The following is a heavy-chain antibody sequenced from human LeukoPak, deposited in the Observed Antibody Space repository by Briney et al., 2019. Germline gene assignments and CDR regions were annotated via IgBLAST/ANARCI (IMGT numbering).Heavy chain of an antibody. J-gene: IGHJ3*02. CDR3: ARVYGSGYDFRGAFDI. D-gene: IGHD5-12*01. Sequence: SETLSLTCSVSAVSISTYYWTWVRQPPGKGLEWIGYIYYTGSTNYNPSLKSRVTISVDTSKNQFSLKLSSVTAADTAVYYCARVYGSGYDFRGAFDIWGQGTMVTVSS. CDR1: AVSISTYY. V-gene: IGHV4-59*01. CDR2: IYYTGST.